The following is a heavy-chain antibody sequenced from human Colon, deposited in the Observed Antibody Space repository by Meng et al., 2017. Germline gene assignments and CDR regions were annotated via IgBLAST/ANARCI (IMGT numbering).Heavy chain of an antibody. CDR3: VRNDYYDFDY. D-gene: IGHD3-10*01. CDR1: GASISSTNW. V-gene: IGHV4-4*02. CDR2: FHHSGAI. Sequence: QVQLQESGPGLVKPSGALSLTCAFSGASISSTNWWSWIRQPPGKGLEWIGEFHHSGAINYNPSLKSRVSITIDKPKNQFSLNLNSVTAADTAAYYCVRNDYYDFDYWGQGTLVTVSS. J-gene: IGHJ4*01.